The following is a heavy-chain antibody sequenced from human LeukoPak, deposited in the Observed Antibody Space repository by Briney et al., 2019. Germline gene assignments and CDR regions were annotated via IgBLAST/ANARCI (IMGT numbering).Heavy chain of an antibody. Sequence: GGSLRLSCAASGFTFSSYAMSWVRQAPGKGLEWVSAISGSGGSTYYADSVKGRFTISRDNAKNSLYLQMNSLRAEDTAVYYCARGRRAQGFQHWGQGTLVTVSS. CDR1: GFTFSSYA. V-gene: IGHV3-23*01. CDR3: ARGRRAQGFQH. CDR2: ISGSGGST. J-gene: IGHJ1*01.